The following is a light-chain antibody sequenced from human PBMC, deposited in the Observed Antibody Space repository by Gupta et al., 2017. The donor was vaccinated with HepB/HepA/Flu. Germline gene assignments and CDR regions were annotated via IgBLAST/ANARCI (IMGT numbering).Light chain of an antibody. CDR2: YDS. J-gene: IGLJ1*01. CDR1: NIGRKS. Sequence: SYVLTQSPSGSVAPGKTARINCGGNNIGRKSVHWYQQKPGQATVLVISYDSDRPSGIPERCSGSTSGNTATLTINRVEAGDEDDYYCQVWDTSGYNNYVFGTGTKVTVL. V-gene: IGLV3-21*04. CDR3: QVWDTSGYNNYV.